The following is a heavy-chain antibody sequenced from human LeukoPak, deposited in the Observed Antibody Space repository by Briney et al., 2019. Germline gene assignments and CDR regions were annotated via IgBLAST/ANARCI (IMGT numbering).Heavy chain of an antibody. CDR2: IIPILGIA. V-gene: IGHV1-69*02. CDR1: GYTFTSYY. CDR3: AMRAIAARPPGDY. D-gene: IGHD6-6*01. Sequence: GASVKVSCKASGYTFTSYYMHWVRQAPGQGLEWMGRIIPILGIANYAQKFQGRVTITADKSTSTAYMELSSLRSEDTAVYYCAMRAIAARPPGDYWGQGTLVTVSS. J-gene: IGHJ4*02.